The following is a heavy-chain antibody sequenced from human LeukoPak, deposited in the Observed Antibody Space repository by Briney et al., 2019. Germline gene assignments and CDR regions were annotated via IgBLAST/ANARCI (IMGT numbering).Heavy chain of an antibody. J-gene: IGHJ4*02. CDR1: GFTFSTYW. V-gene: IGHV3-7*01. CDR3: ARYTVTEKTDY. D-gene: IGHD4-17*01. Sequence: GGSLRLSCVASGFTFSTYWMSWVRQAPGKGLEWVANIKYDGSEKFYVGSVRGRFTISRDNAKNSLYLEMNSLRAEDTAVYYCARYTVTEKTDYWGQGTLVTVSS. CDR2: IKYDGSEK.